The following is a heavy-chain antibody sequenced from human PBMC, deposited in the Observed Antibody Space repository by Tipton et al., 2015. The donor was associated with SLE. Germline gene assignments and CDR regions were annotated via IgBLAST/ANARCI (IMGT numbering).Heavy chain of an antibody. CDR1: GGSISSSSSY. Sequence: TLSLTCTVSGGSISSSSSYWGWIRQPPGKGLEWIGSIYYSGSTYYNPSLKSRVTISVDTSKNQFSLKLSSVTAADTAVYYCARPERGVRLGMDVWGQGTTVTVSS. J-gene: IGHJ6*02. D-gene: IGHD3-10*01. V-gene: IGHV4-39*07. CDR3: ARPERGVRLGMDV. CDR2: IYYSGST.